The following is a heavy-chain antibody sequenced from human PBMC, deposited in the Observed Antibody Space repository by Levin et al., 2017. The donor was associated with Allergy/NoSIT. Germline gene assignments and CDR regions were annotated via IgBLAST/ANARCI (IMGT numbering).Heavy chain of an antibody. Sequence: PGGSLRLSCKASGGTFSSYAISWVRQAPGQGLEWMGGIIPIFGTANYAQNFQGRATITADKSTSTAYMELSSLRSEDTAVYYCARVLVLTTVPTWGIFGGLDVWGQGTTVTVSS. CDR2: IIPIFGTA. CDR3: ARVLVLTTVPTWGIFGGLDV. V-gene: IGHV1-69*06. J-gene: IGHJ6*02. CDR1: GGTFSSYA. D-gene: IGHD4-11*01.